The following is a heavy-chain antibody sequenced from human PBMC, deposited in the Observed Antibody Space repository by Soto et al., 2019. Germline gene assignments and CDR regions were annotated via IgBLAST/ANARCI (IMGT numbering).Heavy chain of an antibody. Sequence: SVTLSLPCSVSGDSIRRFYWSWIRQPPGKGLEWIGYIYYTGNTNYNPSLMSRVTLSVDTYKNQFSLKRRTVTAGDTAVYYCAIDLGIAAPIYSWFSPWGQGTLVAVSS. CDR1: GDSIRRFY. CDR3: AIDLGIAAPIYSWFSP. D-gene: IGHD6-13*01. J-gene: IGHJ5*02. CDR2: IYYTGNT. V-gene: IGHV4-59*01.